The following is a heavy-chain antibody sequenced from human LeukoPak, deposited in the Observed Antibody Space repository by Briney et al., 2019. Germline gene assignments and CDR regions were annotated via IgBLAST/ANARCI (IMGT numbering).Heavy chain of an antibody. CDR3: ARDRIAVAGTFNYYYYYMDV. J-gene: IGHJ6*03. CDR1: GDIVSSNSAA. V-gene: IGHV6-1*01. CDR2: TYYRSKWYN. D-gene: IGHD6-19*01. Sequence: SQTLSLTCALSGDIVSSNSAAWNWIRQSPSRGLEWLVRTYYRSKWYNDYAVSVKSRITINPDTSKNQFSLQLNSVTPEDTAVYYCARDRIAVAGTFNYYYYYMDVWGKGTTVTISS.